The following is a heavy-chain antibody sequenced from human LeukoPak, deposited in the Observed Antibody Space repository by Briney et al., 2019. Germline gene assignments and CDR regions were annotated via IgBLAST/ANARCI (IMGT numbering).Heavy chain of an antibody. CDR2: GDYSGGT. CDR1: GDSFTSVTDY. D-gene: IGHD6-19*01. Sequence: SETLSLTCTVSGDSFTSVTDYWAWIRQPPGKGLEWIASGDYSGGTYYNPSLESRVAISADMSKNQISLKLTSVTGADTAVYYCARVAGYSSSWVYYWGQGTLVTVSS. V-gene: IGHV4-39*07. J-gene: IGHJ4*02. CDR3: ARVAGYSSSWVYY.